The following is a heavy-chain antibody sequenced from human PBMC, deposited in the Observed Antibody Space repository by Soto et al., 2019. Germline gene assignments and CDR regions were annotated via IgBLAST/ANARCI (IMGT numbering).Heavy chain of an antibody. CDR1: GYTFTSYA. V-gene: IGHV1-3*01. J-gene: IGHJ6*02. D-gene: IGHD6-19*01. Sequence: QVQLVQSGAEVKKPGASVKVSCKASGYTFTSYAMHWVRQAPGQRLEWMGWINAGNGNTKYSQKFQGRVPITRDTSASTAYMELSSLRSEDTAVYYCARWAVAVAGTGASGMDVWGQGTTVTVSS. CDR3: ARWAVAVAGTGASGMDV. CDR2: INAGNGNT.